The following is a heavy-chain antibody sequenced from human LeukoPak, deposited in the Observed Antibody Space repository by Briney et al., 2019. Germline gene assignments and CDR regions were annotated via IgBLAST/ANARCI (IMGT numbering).Heavy chain of an antibody. CDR1: GYTFTSYG. Sequence: GASVKVSCKASGYTFTSYGIRSVRQAPGQGLEWMGWISAYNGNTNYAQKFQGRVTITADESTSTAYMELSSLRSEDTAVYYCARDHVVLDYGGTNLDFDYWGQGTLVTVSS. CDR2: ISAYNGNT. J-gene: IGHJ4*02. D-gene: IGHD4-23*01. V-gene: IGHV1-18*01. CDR3: ARDHVVLDYGGTNLDFDY.